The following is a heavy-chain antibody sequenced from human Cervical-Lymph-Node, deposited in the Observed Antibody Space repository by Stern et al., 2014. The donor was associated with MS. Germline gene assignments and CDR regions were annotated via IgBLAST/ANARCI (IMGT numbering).Heavy chain of an antibody. V-gene: IGHV1-69*01. CDR3: ARDGRHTNNYGLDV. CDR2: IIPIIGIA. Sequence: VQLVQSGAEVKKPGSSVKVSCQASGGAFNVYAINWLRQAPGQGLEWMGGIIPIIGIANYAQTFQGRVMITADESTRTSSMQLSSLTSNDTAFYYCARDGRHTNNYGLDVWGQGTTVTVSS. CDR1: GGAFNVYA. J-gene: IGHJ6*02.